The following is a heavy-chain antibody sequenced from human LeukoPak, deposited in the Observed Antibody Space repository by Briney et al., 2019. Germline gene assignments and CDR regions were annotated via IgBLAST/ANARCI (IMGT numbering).Heavy chain of an antibody. D-gene: IGHD2-2*01. CDR1: GFTFSDYY. CDR2: IRNKANSYTT. Sequence: GESLRLSCAAAGFTFSDYYMDWVRQAPGKGLEWVGRIRNKANSYTTDYAASVKGKFTISRDDSENSLYLQMKSLTTEDTAVYYCVRGCQGLQPSTYIYWGQGTLVTVSS. CDR3: VRGCQGLQPSTYIY. V-gene: IGHV3-72*01. J-gene: IGHJ4*02.